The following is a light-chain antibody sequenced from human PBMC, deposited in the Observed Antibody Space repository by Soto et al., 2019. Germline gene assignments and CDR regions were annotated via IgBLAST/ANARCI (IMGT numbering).Light chain of an antibody. J-gene: IGKJ5*01. CDR3: QHYINYPLT. CDR2: KAS. CDR1: QSVDSW. Sequence: DLPMTQSPXTXSXXXGXXXTXXCRASQSVDSWLAWYHQKPGKAPKLLIYKASTLESGVPSRFSGSGSGTEFTLTINSLQPDDFATYYCQHYINYPLTFGQGTRLEIK. V-gene: IGKV1-5*03.